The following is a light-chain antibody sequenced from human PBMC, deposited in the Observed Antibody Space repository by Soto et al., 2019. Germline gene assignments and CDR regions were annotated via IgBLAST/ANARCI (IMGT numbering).Light chain of an antibody. CDR3: RHYGGPFT. J-gene: IGKJ3*01. V-gene: IGKV3-20*01. CDR2: AAY. CDR1: QSISSSY. Sequence: EIVLTQSPGTLSLSPGESATLSCRAGQSISSSYLAWYQQKPGQAPRLLISAAYSRASGIPGRFSGSGSGTAFTLNIRSLEPEDFGVYYCRHYGGPFTFGPGSKVDI.